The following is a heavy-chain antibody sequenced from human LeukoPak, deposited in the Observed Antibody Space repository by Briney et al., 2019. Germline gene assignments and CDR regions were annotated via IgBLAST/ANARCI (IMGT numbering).Heavy chain of an antibody. J-gene: IGHJ4*02. CDR1: GYTFTGYY. CDR3: ARDTVAGPIDY. V-gene: IGHV1-18*04. D-gene: IGHD6-19*01. Sequence: ASVKVSCKASGYTFTGYYMHWVRQAPGQGLEWMGWISAYNGNTNYAQKLQGRVTMTTDTSTSTAYMELRSLRSDDTAVYYCARDTVAGPIDYWGQGTLVTVSS. CDR2: ISAYNGNT.